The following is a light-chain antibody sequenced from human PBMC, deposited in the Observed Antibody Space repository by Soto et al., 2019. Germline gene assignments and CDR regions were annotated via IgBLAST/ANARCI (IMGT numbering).Light chain of an antibody. J-gene: IGKJ5*01. CDR1: QRIRNY. CDR3: QQGSIWPPIS. Sequence: IGITQSPAPLSVSPAERATLSCRSSQRIRNYLAWYHQKPGQAPRLLIYDASNRAAGIPARFSGSGSGTAFTLTISSLEPEDFAVYYCQQGSIWPPISFGQGTRLGL. CDR2: DAS. V-gene: IGKV3-11*01.